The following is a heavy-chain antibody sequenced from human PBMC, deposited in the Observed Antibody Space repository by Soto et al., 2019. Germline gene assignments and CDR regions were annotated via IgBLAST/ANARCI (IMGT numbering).Heavy chain of an antibody. CDR3: ARVARKYCSSTSCPKNWFDP. D-gene: IGHD2-2*01. CDR1: GGSFSGYY. V-gene: IGHV4-34*01. J-gene: IGHJ5*02. Sequence: SETLSLTCAVYGGSFSGYYWSWIRQPPGKGLEGIGEINHSGSTNYNPSLKSRVTISVDTSKNQFSLKLSSVTAADTAVYYCARVARKYCSSTSCPKNWFDPWGQGTLVTVSS. CDR2: INHSGST.